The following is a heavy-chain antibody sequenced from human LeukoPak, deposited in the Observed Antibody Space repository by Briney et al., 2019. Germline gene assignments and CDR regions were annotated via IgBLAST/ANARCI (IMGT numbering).Heavy chain of an antibody. Sequence: LSGSMSLTCAVYGGSFSGYYWNWIRQPPGKGLEWIGEINHSGSINYNPSLKSRVTISVDTSKTHISLKLNSVTAADTAVYYCARSGAAGTGLDYWGQGTLVTVSS. D-gene: IGHD6-13*01. V-gene: IGHV4-34*01. CDR2: INHSGSI. J-gene: IGHJ4*02. CDR3: ARSGAAGTGLDY. CDR1: GGSFSGYY.